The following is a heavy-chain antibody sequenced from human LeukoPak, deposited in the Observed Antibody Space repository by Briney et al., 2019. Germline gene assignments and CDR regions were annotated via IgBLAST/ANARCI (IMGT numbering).Heavy chain of an antibody. CDR1: GYTFTSYY. CDR3: ARDQVGATRTYYFDY. D-gene: IGHD1-26*01. Sequence: GASVKVSCKASGYTFTSYYMHWVRQAPGQGLEWMGIINPSGGSTSYAQKFQGRVTMTRDTSTSTVYMELSSLRSEDTAVYYCARDQVGATRTYYFDYWGQGTLVTVSS. J-gene: IGHJ4*02. V-gene: IGHV1-46*03. CDR2: INPSGGST.